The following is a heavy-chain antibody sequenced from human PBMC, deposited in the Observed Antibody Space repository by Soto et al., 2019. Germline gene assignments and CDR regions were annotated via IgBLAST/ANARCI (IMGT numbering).Heavy chain of an antibody. V-gene: IGHV4-34*01. CDR1: GGSFSGYY. D-gene: IGHD3-22*01. Sequence: QVQLQQWGAGLLKPSETLSLTCAVYGGSFSGYYWSWIRQPPGKGLEWIGAIDHRGSTNYNPSLKRRVTISADTSKKQFSLKLSSVTATDTAVYYCVLSSYYHFGSYWGQGTLVTVSS. CDR3: VLSSYYHFGSY. J-gene: IGHJ4*02. CDR2: IDHRGST.